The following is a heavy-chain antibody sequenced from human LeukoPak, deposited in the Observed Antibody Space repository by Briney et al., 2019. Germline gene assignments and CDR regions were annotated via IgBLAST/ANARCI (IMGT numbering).Heavy chain of an antibody. CDR3: ARGAITMVRGGNWFDP. CDR2: INTNTGNP. Sequence: ASVKVSCKASGYTFTSYAMNWVRQAPGQGLEWMGWINTNTGNPTYAQGFTGLFVFSLDTSVSTAYLQISSLKAEDTAVYYCARGAITMVRGGNWFDPWGQGTLVTVSS. V-gene: IGHV7-4-1*02. J-gene: IGHJ5*02. D-gene: IGHD3-10*01. CDR1: GYTFTSYA.